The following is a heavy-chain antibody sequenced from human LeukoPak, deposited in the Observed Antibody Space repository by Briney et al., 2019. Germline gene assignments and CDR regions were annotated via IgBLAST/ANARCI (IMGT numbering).Heavy chain of an antibody. CDR3: ARVTDTARVNYYYYGMDV. CDR2: MNPNSGNT. Sequence: ASVKVSCKASGYTFTSYDINWVRQATGQGLEWMGWMNPNSGNTGYAQKLQGRVTMTTDTSTSTAYMELRSLRSDDTAVYYCARVTDTARVNYYYYGMDVWGQGTTVTVSS. J-gene: IGHJ6*02. D-gene: IGHD5-18*01. CDR1: GYTFTSYD. V-gene: IGHV1-8*01.